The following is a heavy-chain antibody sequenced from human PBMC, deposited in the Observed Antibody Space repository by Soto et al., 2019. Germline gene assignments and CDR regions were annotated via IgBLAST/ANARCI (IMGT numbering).Heavy chain of an antibody. CDR2: IIPILGIA. CDR3: ARDARIAVAGGHY. Sequence: QVQLVQSEAEVKKPGSSVKVSCKASGGTFSSYTISWVRQAPGQGLEWMGRIIPILGIANYAQKFQGRVTITADKSTSTAYMELSSLRSEDTAVYYCARDARIAVAGGHYWGQGTLVTVSS. J-gene: IGHJ4*02. D-gene: IGHD6-19*01. V-gene: IGHV1-69*08. CDR1: GGTFSSYT.